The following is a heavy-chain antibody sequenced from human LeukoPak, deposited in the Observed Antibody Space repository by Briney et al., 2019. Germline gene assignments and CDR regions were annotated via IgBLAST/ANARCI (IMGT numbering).Heavy chain of an antibody. J-gene: IGHJ4*02. Sequence: GRSLRLSCVASGFTSGHILTDYWMTWVRQVPGKGLEWVANINQDGSQTYYLDSVKARFTISRDNAKESVSLQMNSLRAEDTAIYYCSAILYHWGQGTLVTVSS. CDR2: INQDGSQT. CDR1: GFTSGHILTDYW. V-gene: IGHV3-7*01. D-gene: IGHD2-2*01. CDR3: SAILYH.